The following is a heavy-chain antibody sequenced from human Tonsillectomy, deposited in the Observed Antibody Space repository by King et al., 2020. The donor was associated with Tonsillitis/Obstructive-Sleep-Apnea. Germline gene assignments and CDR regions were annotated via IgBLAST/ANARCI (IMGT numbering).Heavy chain of an antibody. CDR1: GGSFSGYY. D-gene: IGHD1-1*01. Sequence: VQLQQWGAGLLKPSETLSLTCAVYGGSFSGYYWSWIRQPPGKGLEWIGEINHSGSTNYNPSLKSRVTISVDTSKNQFSLKLNSVTAADTAVYYCARPKDNWNDRPLDYWGQGTLVTVSS. CDR2: INHSGST. V-gene: IGHV4-34*01. J-gene: IGHJ4*02. CDR3: ARPKDNWNDRPLDY.